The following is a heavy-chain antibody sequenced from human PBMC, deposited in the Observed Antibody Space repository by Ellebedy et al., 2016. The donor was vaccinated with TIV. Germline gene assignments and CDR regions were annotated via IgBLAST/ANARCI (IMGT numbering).Heavy chain of an antibody. CDR3: ARLTTSSDY. V-gene: IGHV3-64*04. Sequence: GESLKISCSASGFLLSSYGMHWVRQAPGKGLEYVSGISTDGMTPEYAESVKGRFTLARDNSRNTVYLQMNSLRPEDTAVYYCARLTTSSDYWGQGTLVTVSS. CDR2: ISTDGMTP. CDR1: GFLLSSYG. D-gene: IGHD1-1*01. J-gene: IGHJ4*02.